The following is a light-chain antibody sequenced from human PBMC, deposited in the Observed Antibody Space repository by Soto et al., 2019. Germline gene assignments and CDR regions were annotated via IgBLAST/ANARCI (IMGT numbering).Light chain of an antibody. CDR1: QSVLSK. CDR3: QKYNNWPIT. V-gene: IGKV3-15*01. CDR2: GPF. Sequence: EIVMTQSPATLSVSPGGRSTLSCMASQSVLSKLAWYQQKPCQAPRLLIYGPFARGTHXQVRFSGSGSGTQFTITISSLQSEDFAVYYCQKYNNWPITFGQGTRLEIK. J-gene: IGKJ5*01.